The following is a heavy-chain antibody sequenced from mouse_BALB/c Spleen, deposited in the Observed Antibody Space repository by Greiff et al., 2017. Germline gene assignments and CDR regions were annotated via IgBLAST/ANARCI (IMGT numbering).Heavy chain of an antibody. D-gene: IGHD1-1*01. CDR3: ARSRYYYGSTVDY. Sequence: EVQLQQSGAELVKPGASVKLSCTASGFNIKDTYMHWVKQRPEQGLEWIGRIDPANGNTKYDPKFQGKATITADTSSNTAYLQLSSLTSEDTAVYYCARSRYYYGSTVDYWGQGTTLTVSS. J-gene: IGHJ2*01. CDR1: GFNIKDTY. V-gene: IGHV14-3*02. CDR2: IDPANGNT.